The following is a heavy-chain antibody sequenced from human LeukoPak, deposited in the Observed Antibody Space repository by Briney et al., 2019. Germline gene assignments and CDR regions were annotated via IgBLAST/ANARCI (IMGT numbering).Heavy chain of an antibody. D-gene: IGHD3-10*01. J-gene: IGHJ4*02. Sequence: PGRSLRLSCAASGFTFSSYGMHWVRQAPGKGLEWVAVISYDGSNKYYADSVKGRFTISRDNSKNTLYLQMNSLRAEDTAVYYCAREMSGYWGQGTLVTVSS. CDR2: ISYDGSNK. CDR3: AREMSGY. V-gene: IGHV3-30*03. CDR1: GFTFSSYG.